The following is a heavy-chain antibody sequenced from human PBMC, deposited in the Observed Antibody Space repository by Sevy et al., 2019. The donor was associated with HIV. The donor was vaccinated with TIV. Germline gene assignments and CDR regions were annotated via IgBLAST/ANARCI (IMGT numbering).Heavy chain of an antibody. CDR1: GYTFTSYG. J-gene: IGHJ6*02. CDR3: ARLGYCSSTSCYKGPDYYYYGMDV. Sequence: ASVKVSCKASGYTFTSYGISWVRQAPGQGLEWMGWISAYNGNTNYAQKLQGRVTMTTDTSTSTVYMELRSLRFDDTAVYYCARLGYCSSTSCYKGPDYYYYGMDVWGQGTTVTVSS. V-gene: IGHV1-18*01. CDR2: ISAYNGNT. D-gene: IGHD2-2*02.